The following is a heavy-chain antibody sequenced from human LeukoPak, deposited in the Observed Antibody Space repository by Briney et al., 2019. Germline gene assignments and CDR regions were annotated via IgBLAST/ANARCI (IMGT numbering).Heavy chain of an antibody. Sequence: ASVKVSCKASSYTFTRYGISWVRQAPGQGLEWMGWISTYNDNTNYAQKVQGRVTMTTDTSTSTAYMELRSLRSDDTAVYYCARNCSGGSCSDYWGQGTLVTVSS. J-gene: IGHJ4*02. CDR2: ISTYNDNT. CDR1: SYTFTRYG. D-gene: IGHD2-15*01. CDR3: ARNCSGGSCSDY. V-gene: IGHV1-18*01.